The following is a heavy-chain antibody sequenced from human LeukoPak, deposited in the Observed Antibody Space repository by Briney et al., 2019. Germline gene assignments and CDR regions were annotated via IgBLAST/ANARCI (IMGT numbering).Heavy chain of an antibody. D-gene: IGHD1-26*01. CDR3: ARWELSCPTAFDI. Sequence: PSETLSLTCAVPGGSISSSNWWSWVRQPPGKGLEWIGEIYHSGSTNYNPSLKSRVTISVDKSKNQFSLKLSSVTAADTAVYYCARWELSCPTAFDIWGQGTMVTVSS. J-gene: IGHJ3*02. V-gene: IGHV4-4*02. CDR1: GGSISSSNW. CDR2: IYHSGST.